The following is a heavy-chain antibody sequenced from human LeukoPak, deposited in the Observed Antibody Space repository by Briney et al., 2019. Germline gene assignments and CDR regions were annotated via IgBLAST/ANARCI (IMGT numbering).Heavy chain of an antibody. D-gene: IGHD1-1*01. CDR1: GFTFSTFW. CDR3: VKDHTGKEDK. J-gene: IGHJ4*02. CDR2: INPDSTTT. V-gene: IGHV3-74*01. Sequence: GGSLRLSCAASGFTFSTFWIHWGRQVPGKGLVWVSRINPDSTTTTYADSVKGRFTVSRDNARNTLYLQMNSLRVEDTAVYYCVKDHTGKEDKWGQGTLVTVSS.